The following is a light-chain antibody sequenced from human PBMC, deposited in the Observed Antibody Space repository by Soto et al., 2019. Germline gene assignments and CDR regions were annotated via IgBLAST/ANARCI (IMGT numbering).Light chain of an antibody. V-gene: IGKV3-20*01. CDR2: AAY. J-gene: IGKJ3*01. Sequence: EIVLTQSPGTLSLSPGESATLSCRASQSVSSSYLAWYQQKPGQAPRLLISAAYSRASGIPGRFSGSGSGKDFTLTIRRLEPEDFAVYYCQQYGGPFTFGPGTKVDIK. CDR1: QSVSSSY. CDR3: QQYGGPFT.